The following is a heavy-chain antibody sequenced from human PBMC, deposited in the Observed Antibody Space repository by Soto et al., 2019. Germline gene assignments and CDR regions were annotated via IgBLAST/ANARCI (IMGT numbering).Heavy chain of an antibody. D-gene: IGHD6-13*01. CDR1: GFTFSIYA. Sequence: PGGSLRLSCAASGFTFSIYAMSWVRQSPGKGLEWVSAISGSGGSTYYADSVKGRFTISRDNSKNTLYLQMNSLRAEDTAVYYCAKDPLESSRWYYDYWGQGTLFTVSS. J-gene: IGHJ4*02. CDR2: ISGSGGST. V-gene: IGHV3-23*01. CDR3: AKDPLESSRWYYDY.